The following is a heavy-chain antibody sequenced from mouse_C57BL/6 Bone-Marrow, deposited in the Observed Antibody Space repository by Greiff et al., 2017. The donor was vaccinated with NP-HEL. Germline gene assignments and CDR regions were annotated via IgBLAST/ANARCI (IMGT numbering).Heavy chain of an antibody. CDR3: ARSSSSGYHYFDY. CDR2: IDPSDSYT. V-gene: IGHV1-50*01. D-gene: IGHD3-2*02. J-gene: IGHJ2*01. CDR1: GYTFTSYW. Sequence: QVQLQQPGAELVKPGASVKLSCKASGYTFTSYWMQWVKQRPGQGLEWIGEIDPSDSYTNYNQKFKGKATLTVDTSSSTAYMQLSSLTSEDSAVYYCARSSSSGYHYFDYWGQGTTLTVSS.